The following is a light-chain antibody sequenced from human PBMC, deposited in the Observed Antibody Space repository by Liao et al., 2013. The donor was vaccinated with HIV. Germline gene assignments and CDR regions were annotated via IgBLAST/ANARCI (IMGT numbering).Light chain of an antibody. Sequence: SYVVTQPPSVSVAPGKTARITCGGNNIGSKSVHWYQQKPGQAPVLVIYYDSDRPSGIPERFSGSNSGNTATLTISRVEAGDEADYYCQVWDSSSDHRVFGGGTKLTVL. CDR1: NIGSKS. J-gene: IGLJ2*01. V-gene: IGLV3-21*04. CDR3: QVWDSSSDHRV. CDR2: YDS.